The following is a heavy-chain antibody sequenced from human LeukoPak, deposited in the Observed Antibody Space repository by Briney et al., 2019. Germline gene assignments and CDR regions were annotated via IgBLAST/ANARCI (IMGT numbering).Heavy chain of an antibody. CDR1: GFTFSSYW. CDR3: ARDPLYYYDSSGYYSGGMDV. V-gene: IGHV3-7*01. CDR2: IKQDGSEK. D-gene: IGHD3-22*01. Sequence: GGSLRLSCAASGFTFSSYWMSWVRQAPGKGLEWVANIKQDGSEKYYVDSVKGRFTISRDNSKNTLYLQMNSLRAEDTAVYYCARDPLYYYDSSGYYSGGMDVWGQGTTVTVSS. J-gene: IGHJ6*02.